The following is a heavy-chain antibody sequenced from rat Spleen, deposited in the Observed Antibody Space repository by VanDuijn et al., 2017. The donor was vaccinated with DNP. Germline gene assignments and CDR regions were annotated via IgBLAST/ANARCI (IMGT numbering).Heavy chain of an antibody. V-gene: IGHV3-1*01. Sequence: EVQLQESGPGLVKPSQSLSLTCSVTGYSITSNYWGWIRKFPRNKMEWMGYINFIGTTGYNPSLKGRISITRDTSKNQFFLQLNSVTTEDTATYYCARWSRYFDYWGQGVMVTVSS. J-gene: IGHJ2*01. CDR3: ARWSRYFDY. CDR1: GYSITSNY. CDR2: INFIGTT.